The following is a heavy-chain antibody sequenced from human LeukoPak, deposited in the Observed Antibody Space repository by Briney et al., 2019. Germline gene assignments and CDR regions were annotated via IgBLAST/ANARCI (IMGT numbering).Heavy chain of an antibody. Sequence: GGSLRLSCAASGFTFSSYSMNWVRQAPGKGLEWVSSISSSSSYIYYADLVKGRFTISRDNAKNSLYLQMNSLRAEDTAVYYCARDGNTYYYDSSGLNPLDYWGQGTLVTVSS. V-gene: IGHV3-21*01. CDR3: ARDGNTYYYDSSGLNPLDY. CDR2: ISSSSSYI. D-gene: IGHD3-22*01. J-gene: IGHJ4*02. CDR1: GFTFSSYS.